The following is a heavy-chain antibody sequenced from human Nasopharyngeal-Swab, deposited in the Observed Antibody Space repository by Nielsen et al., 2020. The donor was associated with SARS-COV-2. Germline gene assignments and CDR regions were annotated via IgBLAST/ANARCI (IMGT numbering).Heavy chain of an antibody. CDR2: ISHNSGT. CDR3: VKEGATGWFDP. Sequence: SETLSLTCTVSGVSITSQYWSWIRQPPGKGLEWIGYISHNSGTSYNPSLKSRVTMFMDTSKNQFSLRLTSVTAADTAVYYCVKEGATGWFDPCGQGTLVTVSS. CDR1: GVSITSQY. V-gene: IGHV4-59*11. J-gene: IGHJ5*02.